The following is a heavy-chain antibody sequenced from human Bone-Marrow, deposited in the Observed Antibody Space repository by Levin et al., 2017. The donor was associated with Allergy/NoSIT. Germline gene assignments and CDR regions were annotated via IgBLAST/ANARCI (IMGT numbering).Heavy chain of an antibody. V-gene: IGHV4-34*01. CDR3: ARALPHSPQYSSSWYDGFY. D-gene: IGHD6-13*01. Sequence: SETLSLTCAVYGGSFSGYYWSWIRQPPGKGLEWIGEINHSGSTNYNPSLKSRVTISVDTSKNQFSLKLSSVTAADTAVYYCARALPHSPQYSSSWYDGFYWGQGTLVTVSS. J-gene: IGHJ4*02. CDR2: INHSGST. CDR1: GGSFSGYY.